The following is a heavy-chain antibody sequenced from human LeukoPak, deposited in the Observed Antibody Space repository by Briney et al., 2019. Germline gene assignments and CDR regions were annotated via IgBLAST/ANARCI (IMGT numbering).Heavy chain of an antibody. CDR2: IYYSGST. CDR3: ARASTWSSGRYYYYGMDA. J-gene: IGHJ6*02. CDR1: GGSISTYY. Sequence: PSETLSLTCTVSGGSISTYYWSWIRQPPGKGLEWIGYIYYSGSTNYNPSLNSRVTISVDTSKNQCSLKLSSVTAADTAMYYCARASTWSSGRYYYYGMDAWGQGTTVTVSS. D-gene: IGHD3-22*01. V-gene: IGHV4-59*01.